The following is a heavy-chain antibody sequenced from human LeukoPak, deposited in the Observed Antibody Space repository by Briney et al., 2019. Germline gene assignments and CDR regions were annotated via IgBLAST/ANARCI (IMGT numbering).Heavy chain of an antibody. D-gene: IGHD3-10*01. V-gene: IGHV1-24*01. CDR1: GYTLTELS. J-gene: IGHJ6*04. CDR2: FDPEDGET. Sequence: ASVKVSCKVSGYTLTELSMHWVRQAPGKGLEWMGGFDPEDGETIYAQKFQGRVTMTEDTSTDTAHMELSSLRSEDTAVYYCATGPSITMVRGVINPYYYYGMGVWGKGTTVTVSS. CDR3: ATGPSITMVRGVINPYYYYGMGV.